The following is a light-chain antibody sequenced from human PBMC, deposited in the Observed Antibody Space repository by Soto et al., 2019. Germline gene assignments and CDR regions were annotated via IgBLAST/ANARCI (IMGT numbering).Light chain of an antibody. V-gene: IGKV3-20*01. J-gene: IGKJ1*01. CDR2: GAS. Sequence: EIVLTQSPGTLSLSPGERATLSRRASQSVGSNYLAWYQQKPGQAPRIVIFGASGRATGIPDRFSGSGSGTDFTLTISRLEPEDFAVYYCQQYGSLSWTFGQGTKVDIK. CDR1: QSVGSNY. CDR3: QQYGSLSWT.